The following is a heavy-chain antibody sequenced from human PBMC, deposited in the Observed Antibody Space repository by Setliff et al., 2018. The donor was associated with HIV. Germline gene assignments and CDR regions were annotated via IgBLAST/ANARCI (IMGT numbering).Heavy chain of an antibody. J-gene: IGHJ4*02. D-gene: IGHD3-22*01. V-gene: IGHV4-38-2*02. CDR1: GFSISSRYY. CDR2: ISPTFRS. CDR3: AREGLDLVISVYGF. Sequence: SETLSLPCDVSGFSISSRYYWGWIRQSPGKGLAWIGNISPTFRSYYNPSLNDRATISLDPSKNQGARKLNSVTAADTAVYYCAREGLDLVISVYGFWGQG.